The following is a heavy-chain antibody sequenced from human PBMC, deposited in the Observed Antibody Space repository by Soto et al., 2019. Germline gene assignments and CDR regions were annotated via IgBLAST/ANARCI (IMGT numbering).Heavy chain of an antibody. CDR1: GYTFNKYP. CDR3: ARKDYYDSGMYYFDY. Sequence: ASVKVSFKTSGYTFNKYPIHWVRQAPGQGLEWMGWINPGNGDTGYSQKFQDRVTITRDTSASTAYMDLSSLRSEDTAVYYCARKDYYDSGMYYFDYWGQGTLVTVSS. CDR2: INPGNGDT. J-gene: IGHJ4*02. V-gene: IGHV1-3*01. D-gene: IGHD3-22*01.